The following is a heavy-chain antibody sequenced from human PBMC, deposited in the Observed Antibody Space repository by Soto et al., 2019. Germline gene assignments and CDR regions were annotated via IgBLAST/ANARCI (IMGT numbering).Heavy chain of an antibody. Sequence: EVQLVESGGGLVQPGGSLRLSCAASGFTFSDHYIDWVRQAPGKGLEWVGRSRNKANSYTTEYAASVKGRFTVSRDDSNNYVYLQMDSLKRGDRAVFYCAIGPPVRFWEHGGRGTLVPVSS. CDR3: AIGPPVRFWEH. V-gene: IGHV3-72*01. J-gene: IGHJ1*01. CDR1: GFTFSDHY. CDR2: SRNKANSYTT. D-gene: IGHD3-3*01.